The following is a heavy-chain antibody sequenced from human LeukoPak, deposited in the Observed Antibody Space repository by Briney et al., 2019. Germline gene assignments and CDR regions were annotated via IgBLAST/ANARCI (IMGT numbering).Heavy chain of an antibody. CDR2: ISSSSSYI. CDR3: ARHRYYYYGMDV. V-gene: IGHV3-21*01. CDR1: GFTFSSYS. Sequence: GGSLRLSCAASGFTFSSYSMTWVRQAPGKGLEWVSSISSSSSYIYYADSVKGRFTISRDNAKNSLYLQMNSLRAEDTAVYYCARHRYYYYGMDVWGQGTTVTVSS. J-gene: IGHJ6*02.